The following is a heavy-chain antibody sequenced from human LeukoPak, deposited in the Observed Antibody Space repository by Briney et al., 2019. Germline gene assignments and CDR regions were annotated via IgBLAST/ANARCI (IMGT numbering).Heavy chain of an antibody. D-gene: IGHD4-17*01. CDR1: GGSISSHY. CDR2: IYYSGST. V-gene: IGHV4-59*11. Sequence: SETLSLTCTVSGGSISSHYWSWIRQAPGKGLEWIGYIYYSGSTNYNPSLKSRVTISVDTSKNQFSLKLSSVTAADTAVYYCERVEVGDYGDYVGVFDYWGQGTLVTVSS. J-gene: IGHJ4*02. CDR3: ERVEVGDYGDYVGVFDY.